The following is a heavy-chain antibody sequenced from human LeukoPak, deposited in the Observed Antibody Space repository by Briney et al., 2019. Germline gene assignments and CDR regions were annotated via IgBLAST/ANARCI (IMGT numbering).Heavy chain of an antibody. CDR2: IYYSGST. J-gene: IGHJ4*02. Sequence: SETLSLTCTVSGGSIGSSSYYWGWIRQPPGKGLEWIGNIYYSGSTYYNPSLKSRVTISVDTSKNQFSLNLSSVIAADTAVYYCARVKQWGAFDFWGQGTLVTVSS. CDR3: ARVKQWGAFDF. V-gene: IGHV4-39*01. D-gene: IGHD6-19*01. CDR1: GGSIGSSSYY.